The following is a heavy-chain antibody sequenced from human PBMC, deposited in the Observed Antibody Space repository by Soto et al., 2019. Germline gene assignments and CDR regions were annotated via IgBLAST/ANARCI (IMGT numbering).Heavy chain of an antibody. Sequence: TSETLSLTCTVSGGSISSGGYYWSWIRQHPGKGLEWIGYIYYSGSTYYNPSLKSRVTISVDTSKNQFSLKLSSVTAADTAVYYCARADTMVRGVTFDYWGQGTLVTVSS. D-gene: IGHD3-10*01. CDR1: GGSISSGGYY. CDR3: ARADTMVRGVTFDY. V-gene: IGHV4-31*03. CDR2: IYYSGST. J-gene: IGHJ4*02.